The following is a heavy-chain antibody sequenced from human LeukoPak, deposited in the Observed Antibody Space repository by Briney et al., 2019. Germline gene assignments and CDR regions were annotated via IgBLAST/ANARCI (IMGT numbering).Heavy chain of an antibody. CDR3: ARVWANSENFYGEDY. D-gene: IGHD1-26*01. CDR2: IYSGEST. V-gene: IGHV3-53*01. Sequence: GGSLRLSCAASGFTVSSYYMRWVRQAPGKGLEWVSVIYSGESTYYADTGNGRFTSSRYNSKNTLYLKMNSLRAEDAAVYYCARVWANSENFYGEDYWGQGTLVTVSS. CDR1: GFTVSSYY. J-gene: IGHJ4*02.